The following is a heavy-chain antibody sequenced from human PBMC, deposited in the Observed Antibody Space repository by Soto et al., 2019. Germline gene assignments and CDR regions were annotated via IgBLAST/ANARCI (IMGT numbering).Heavy chain of an antibody. V-gene: IGHV3-30*18. J-gene: IGHJ6*02. CDR3: AKSKAGSYSYGWIYYYYGMDV. CDR1: GFTFSSYG. Sequence: QVQLVESGGGVVQPGRSLRLSCAASGFTFSSYGMHWVRQAPGKGLEWVAVISYDGSNKYYADSVKGRFTISRDNSKNTLYLQMNSLRAEDTAVYYCAKSKAGSYSYGWIYYYYGMDVWGQGTTVTVSS. D-gene: IGHD5-18*01. CDR2: ISYDGSNK.